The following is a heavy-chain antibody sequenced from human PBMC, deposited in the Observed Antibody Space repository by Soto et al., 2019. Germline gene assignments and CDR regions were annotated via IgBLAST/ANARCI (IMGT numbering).Heavy chain of an antibody. D-gene: IGHD3-22*01. Sequence: SVKVSCKASGGTFSSYAISWVRQAPGQGLEWMGGIIPIFGTANYAQKFQGRVTITADKSTSTAYMELSSLRSEDTAVYYCARGGQYYDSSGYFSYSGSYYFDFRGQGTLVTVSS. CDR3: ARGGQYYDSSGYFSYSGSYYFDF. CDR1: GGTFSSYA. CDR2: IIPIFGTA. V-gene: IGHV1-69*06. J-gene: IGHJ4*02.